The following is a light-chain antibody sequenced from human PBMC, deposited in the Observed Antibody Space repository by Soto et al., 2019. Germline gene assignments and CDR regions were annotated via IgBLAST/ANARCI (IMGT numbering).Light chain of an antibody. CDR1: QSVLYTPNAKNY. CDR2: WAS. V-gene: IGKV4-1*01. J-gene: IGKJ4*01. Sequence: DIVPTQSPEYLAGSMGDRATINCKSSQSVLYTPNAKNYLAWYQQKPGQPPRLLIYWASYREPGVPDRFSGSGSGTDFTLTISSLQAEDVAVYYCQQYHITRLTFGGGSKVDIK. CDR3: QQYHITRLT.